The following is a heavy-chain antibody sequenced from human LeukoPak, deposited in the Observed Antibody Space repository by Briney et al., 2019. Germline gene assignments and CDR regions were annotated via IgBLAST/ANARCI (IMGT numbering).Heavy chain of an antibody. D-gene: IGHD2-2*01. J-gene: IGHJ3*02. CDR1: GGSFSGYY. Sequence: NSSETLSLTCAVYGGSFSGYYWSWIRQPPGKGLEWIGSIYYSGSTYYNPSLKSRVTISVDTSKNQFSLKLSSVTAADTAVYYCARHAGHQAFDIWGQGTMVTVSS. CDR3: ARHAGHQAFDI. CDR2: IYYSGST. V-gene: IGHV4-34*01.